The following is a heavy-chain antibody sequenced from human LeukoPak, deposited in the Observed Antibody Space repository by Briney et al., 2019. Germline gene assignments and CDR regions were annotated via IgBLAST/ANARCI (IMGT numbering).Heavy chain of an antibody. CDR3: AKGTTYYDILTGYGYPYYFDH. CDR2: IRGSWGSK. J-gene: IGHJ4*02. CDR1: VFAFSKYA. Sequence: GGSLRLSCAPSVFAFSKYAMSWVRQAPGKGLECVSAIRGSWGSKYYADYVKGRFTISRDNSKNTLYVQMNSLRAEDTATYYCAKGTTYYDILTGYGYPYYFDHWGQGTLVTVSS. D-gene: IGHD3-9*01. V-gene: IGHV3-23*01.